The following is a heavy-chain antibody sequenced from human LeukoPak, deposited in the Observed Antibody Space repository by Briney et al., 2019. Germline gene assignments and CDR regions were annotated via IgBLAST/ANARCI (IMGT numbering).Heavy chain of an antibody. CDR1: GYSFTSYW. Sequence: GESLKISCKGSGYSFTSYWIAWVRQMPGKGLEWMGIIYPGDSDTRYSPSFQCQVTISADMSISTAYLQWSSLKASDTAMYYCARLGAAAGIDYWSQGTLVTVSS. J-gene: IGHJ4*02. CDR3: ARLGAAAGIDY. D-gene: IGHD6-13*01. V-gene: IGHV5-51*01. CDR2: IYPGDSDT.